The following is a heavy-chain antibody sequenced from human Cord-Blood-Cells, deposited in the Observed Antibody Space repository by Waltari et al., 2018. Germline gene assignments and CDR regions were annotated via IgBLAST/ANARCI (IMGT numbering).Heavy chain of an antibody. V-gene: IGHV1-2*02. CDR1: GYTFTGYY. CDR3: ARGYYDILTGYLYAFDI. Sequence: QVQLVQSGAEVKKPGASVKVSCKASGYTFTGYYMPGVRQATGQGLEWMGWINPNSGGTNYAQKFQGRVTMTRDTSISTAYMELSRLRSDDTAVYYCARGYYDILTGYLYAFDIWGQGTMVTVSS. D-gene: IGHD3-9*01. J-gene: IGHJ3*02. CDR2: INPNSGGT.